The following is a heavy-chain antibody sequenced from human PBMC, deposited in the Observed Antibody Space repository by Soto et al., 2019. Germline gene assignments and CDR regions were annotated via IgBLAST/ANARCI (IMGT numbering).Heavy chain of an antibody. V-gene: IGHV3-23*01. D-gene: IGHD6-13*01. CDR2: ISGSGSST. J-gene: IGHJ4*02. Sequence: GGSLRLSCATSGFTFNNYAMSWVLQAPGKGLEWVSAISGSGSSTYYADSVKGRFTISRDNSKNTLTLQMNSLRAEDTAVYYCAKDRAGYSRQIDYWGQGTLVTVSS. CDR1: GFTFNNYA. CDR3: AKDRAGYSRQIDY.